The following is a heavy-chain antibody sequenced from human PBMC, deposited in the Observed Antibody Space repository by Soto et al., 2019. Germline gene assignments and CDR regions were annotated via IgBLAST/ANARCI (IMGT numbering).Heavy chain of an antibody. CDR3: ARGRRDGYNSNAFDI. V-gene: IGHV4-4*02. CDR2: IYHSGST. CDR1: GGSISSSNW. D-gene: IGHD5-12*01. J-gene: IGHJ3*02. Sequence: SETLSLTCAVSGGSISSSNWWSWVRQPPGKGLEWIGEIYHSGSTNYNPSLKSRVTISVDKSKNQFSLKLSSVTAADTAVYYCARGRRDGYNSNAFDIWGQGTMVTVSS.